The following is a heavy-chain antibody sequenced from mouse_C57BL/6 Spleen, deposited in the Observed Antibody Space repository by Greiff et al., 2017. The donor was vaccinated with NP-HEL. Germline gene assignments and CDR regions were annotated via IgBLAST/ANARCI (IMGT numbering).Heavy chain of an antibody. D-gene: IGHD2-4*01. Sequence: QVQLQQPGAELVKPGASVKMSCKASGYTFTSYWITWVKQRPGQGLEWIGNINPSNGGTNYNEKFKSKATLTVDKSSSTAYMQLSSLTSEDSAVYYCARSGLRQAGDYWGQGTTLTVSS. J-gene: IGHJ2*01. V-gene: IGHV1-53*01. CDR2: INPSNGGT. CDR1: GYTFTSYW. CDR3: ARSGLRQAGDY.